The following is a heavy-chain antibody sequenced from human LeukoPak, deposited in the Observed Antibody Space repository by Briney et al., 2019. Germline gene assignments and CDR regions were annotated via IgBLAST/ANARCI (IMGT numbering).Heavy chain of an antibody. CDR3: AKDQKLEPFHY. CDR1: RFTFSNHG. CDR2: IQLDGSEK. V-gene: IGHV3-30*02. D-gene: IGHD1-1*01. Sequence: GGSLRLSCAASRFTFSNHGMHWVRQAPGKGLEWVAFIQLDGSEKFYADSVKGRFTISRDNSENALYLQMNSLSAEDAAMYYCAKDQKLEPFHYWGQGTLVTVSS. J-gene: IGHJ4*02.